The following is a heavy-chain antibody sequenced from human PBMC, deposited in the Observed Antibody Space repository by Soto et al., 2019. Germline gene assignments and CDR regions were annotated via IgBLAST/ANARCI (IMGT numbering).Heavy chain of an antibody. CDR3: ARDSSTSPGYYFDY. Sequence: SETLSLTCTVSGASISSYYWSWIRQPPGKGLEWIGYIYYSGSTNYNPSLKSRVTISVDTSKNQFSLKLSSVTAADTAVYYCARDSSTSPGYYFDYWGQGTLVTVSS. CDR2: IYYSGST. CDR1: GASISSYY. V-gene: IGHV4-59*12. D-gene: IGHD2-2*01. J-gene: IGHJ4*02.